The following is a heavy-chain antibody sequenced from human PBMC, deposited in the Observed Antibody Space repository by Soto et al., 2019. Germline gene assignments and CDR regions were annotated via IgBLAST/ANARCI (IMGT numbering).Heavy chain of an antibody. V-gene: IGHV4-31*03. CDR3: ARDKVPAAMQY. CDR1: GGSISSGGYY. J-gene: IGHJ4*02. D-gene: IGHD2-2*01. Sequence: QVQLQESGPGLVKPSQTLSLTCTVSGGSISSGGYYWSWIRQHPGKGLEWIGYIYYSGRTYYNPSLKRRVTISVDTSKNQFSLKLRSVTAADTAVYYCARDKVPAAMQYWGQGTLVTVSS. CDR2: IYYSGRT.